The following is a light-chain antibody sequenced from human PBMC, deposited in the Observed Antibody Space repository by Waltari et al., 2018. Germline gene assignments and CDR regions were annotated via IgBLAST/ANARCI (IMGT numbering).Light chain of an antibody. CDR2: VNSDGSH. Sequence: QLVLTQSPSASAPLGASFRLPSTLDRGHTSNIHAWHQQQPEKGPRYLMKVNSDGSHSKGDEIPDRFSGSGSGAERYLTISNVQSEDEADYYCQTGGHGTWVFGGGTKLTVL. V-gene: IGLV4-69*01. CDR3: QTGGHGTWV. CDR1: RGHTSNI. J-gene: IGLJ3*02.